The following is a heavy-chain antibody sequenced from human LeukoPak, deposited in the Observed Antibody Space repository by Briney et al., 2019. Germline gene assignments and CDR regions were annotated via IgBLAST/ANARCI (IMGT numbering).Heavy chain of an antibody. D-gene: IGHD1-26*01. Sequence: PGGSLRLSCAASGFTFSDYYMSWIRQAPGKGLEWVSYISSSGSTIYYADSVKGRFTISRDNAKNSLYLQMNSLRAEDTAVYSCARDPPCSGGSYLFDYWGQGTLVTVSS. CDR3: ARDPPCSGGSYLFDY. V-gene: IGHV3-11*01. CDR1: GFTFSDYY. CDR2: ISSSGSTI. J-gene: IGHJ4*02.